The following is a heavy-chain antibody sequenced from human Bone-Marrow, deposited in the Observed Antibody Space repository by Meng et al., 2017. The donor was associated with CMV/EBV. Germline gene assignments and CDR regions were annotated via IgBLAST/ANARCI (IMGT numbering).Heavy chain of an antibody. CDR3: VRSRLQAQGYGSTWYVDY. CDR2: INHSGST. V-gene: IGHV4-34*01. Sequence: SETLSLTCAVYGGSFSGYYWSWIRQPPGKGLEWIGEINHSGSTNYNPSLKSRVTISVDTSKNQFSLNLSSLTAADTAVYYCVRSRLQAQGYGSTWYVDYWGQTSLAASSS. CDR1: GGSFSGYY. J-gene: IGHJ4*02. D-gene: IGHD6-13*01.